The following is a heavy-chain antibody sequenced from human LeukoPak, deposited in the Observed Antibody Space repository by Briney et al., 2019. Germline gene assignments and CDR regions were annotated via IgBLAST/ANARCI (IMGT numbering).Heavy chain of an antibody. Sequence: GASVKVSCKASGYTFTGYYMHWVRQAPGQGLEWMGRINPNSGGTNYAQKFPGRVTMTRDTSISTAYMELSRLRSDDTAVYYCARAPRVVTMFSLPTSDYWGQGTLVTVSS. J-gene: IGHJ4*02. CDR2: INPNSGGT. V-gene: IGHV1-2*06. CDR1: GYTFTGYY. D-gene: IGHD4-23*01. CDR3: ARAPRVVTMFSLPTSDY.